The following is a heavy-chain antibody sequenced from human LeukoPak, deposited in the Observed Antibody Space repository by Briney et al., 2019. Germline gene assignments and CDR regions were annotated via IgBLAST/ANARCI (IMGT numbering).Heavy chain of an antibody. CDR3: AIGGDSSTSCYRCFNY. Sequence: GESLKISCEGSGYSFTNYWIGWGRQMPGKGLGWRGIIYPDDSDTRYSPSFQGQVTISADKSIGTAYLQWSSLKASDTAMYYCAIGGDSSTSCYRCFNYWGQGTLVTVSS. V-gene: IGHV5-51*01. CDR2: IYPDDSDT. J-gene: IGHJ4*02. CDR1: GYSFTNYW. D-gene: IGHD2-2*01.